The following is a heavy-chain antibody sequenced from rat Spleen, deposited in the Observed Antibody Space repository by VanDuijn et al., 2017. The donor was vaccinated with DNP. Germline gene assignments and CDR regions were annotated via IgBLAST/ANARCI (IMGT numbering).Heavy chain of an antibody. J-gene: IGHJ2*01. D-gene: IGHD4-3*01. V-gene: IGHV5S13*01. Sequence: EVQLVESGGGLVQPGRSLKLSCAASGFTFSKYGMAWVRQAPTKGLEWVASISTVGDNAYYRDSVKGRFTISRDNAKSSLYLQMNSLKSEDTATYYCAKNSGYYFDYWGQGVMVTVSS. CDR1: GFTFSKYG. CDR2: ISTVGDNA. CDR3: AKNSGYYFDY.